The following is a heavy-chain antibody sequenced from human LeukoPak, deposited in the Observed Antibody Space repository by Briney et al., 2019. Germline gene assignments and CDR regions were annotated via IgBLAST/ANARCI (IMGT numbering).Heavy chain of an antibody. Sequence: PGGSLRLSCTTSGFTFGDYAVSWFRQAPGKGLEWVGFIRSNAYGGTTDYAASVKGRFIISRDDSKSIAYLQMNSLKTEDTAVYYCTRSAFDYWGQGTLVTVSS. D-gene: IGHD2-2*01. J-gene: IGHJ4*02. CDR1: GFTFGDYA. CDR3: TRSAFDY. CDR2: IRSNAYGGTT. V-gene: IGHV3-49*03.